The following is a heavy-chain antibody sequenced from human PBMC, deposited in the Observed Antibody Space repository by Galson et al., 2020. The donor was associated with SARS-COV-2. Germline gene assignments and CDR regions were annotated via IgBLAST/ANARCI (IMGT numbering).Heavy chain of an antibody. Sequence: SLKISCAASGFTFSCYGMHWVRQAPGKGLEWVAVLWYDGSNKYYADSVKGRFTISRDNSKNTLYLQMNSLRAEDTAVYYCARDRDIVVVPGYKWFEPWGQGTLVTVSS. CDR3: ARDRDIVVVPGYKWFEP. CDR2: LWYDGSNK. J-gene: IGHJ5*02. V-gene: IGHV3-33*01. D-gene: IGHD2-2*01. CDR1: GFTFSCYG.